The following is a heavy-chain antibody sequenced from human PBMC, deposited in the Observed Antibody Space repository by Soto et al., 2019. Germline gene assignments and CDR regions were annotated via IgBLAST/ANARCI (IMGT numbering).Heavy chain of an antibody. CDR3: AREWCSSTSCYAFGAFDI. D-gene: IGHD2-2*01. V-gene: IGHV1-69*13. J-gene: IGHJ3*02. CDR2: IIPIFGTA. CDR1: GGTFSGYA. Sequence: SVKVSCKASGGTFSGYAISWVRQAPGQGLEWMGGIIPIFGTANYAQKFQGRVTITADGSTSTAYMELSSLRSEDTAVYYCAREWCSSTSCYAFGAFDIWGQGTMVTVSS.